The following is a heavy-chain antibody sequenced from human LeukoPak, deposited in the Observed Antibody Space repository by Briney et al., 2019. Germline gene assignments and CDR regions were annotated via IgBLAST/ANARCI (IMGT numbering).Heavy chain of an antibody. CDR3: ARSSYYDFCSGNDAFDI. Sequence: SQTLSLTCTVSGGSISSGSYYWSWIRQPAGKGLEWIGRIYTSGSTNYNPSLKSRVTISVDTSKNQFSLKLSSVTAADTAVYYCARSSYYDFCSGNDAFDIWGQGTMVTVSS. V-gene: IGHV4-61*02. CDR2: IYTSGST. D-gene: IGHD3-3*01. J-gene: IGHJ3*02. CDR1: GGSISSGSYY.